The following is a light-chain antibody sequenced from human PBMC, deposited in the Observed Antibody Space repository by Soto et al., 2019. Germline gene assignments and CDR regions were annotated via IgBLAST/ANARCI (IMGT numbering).Light chain of an antibody. V-gene: IGKV3-15*01. CDR1: QSVSSN. CDR3: QQYGSSGT. J-gene: IGKJ1*01. Sequence: EIVMTQSPAILSVSPGERAALSCRASQSVSSNLAWYQQKPGQAPRLLIYGASTRATGIPARFSGSGSGTDFTLTISRLEPEDFAAYYCQQYGSSGTFGQGTKVDIK. CDR2: GAS.